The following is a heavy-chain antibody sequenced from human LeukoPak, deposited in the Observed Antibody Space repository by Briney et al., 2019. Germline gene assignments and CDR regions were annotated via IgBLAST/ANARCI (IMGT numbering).Heavy chain of an antibody. V-gene: IGHV1-18*01. CDR3: ASSENWYSSGWYPNDY. D-gene: IGHD6-19*01. J-gene: IGHJ4*02. CDR2: ISAYNGNT. Sequence: ASVKVSCKAFGYTFTSYGISWVRQAPGQGLEWMGWISAYNGNTNYAQKLQGRVTMTTDTSTSTAYMELRSLRSDDTAVYYCASSENWYSSGWYPNDYWGQGTLVTVSS. CDR1: GYTFTSYG.